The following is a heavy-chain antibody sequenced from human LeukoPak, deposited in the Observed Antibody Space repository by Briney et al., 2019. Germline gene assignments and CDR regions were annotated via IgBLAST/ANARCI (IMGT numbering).Heavy chain of an antibody. CDR3: AKDLGVGAGDY. J-gene: IGHJ4*02. V-gene: IGHV3-30*18. D-gene: IGHD1-26*01. CDR2: ISYDGSNK. CDR1: GFSFSSYG. Sequence: GGSLRLSCAAYGFSFSSYGIHWVRQAPGKGLEWVAVISYDGSNKYYADSVKGRFTISRDNSKNTLYLQMNSLRAEDTAVYYCAKDLGVGAGDYWGQGTLVTVSS.